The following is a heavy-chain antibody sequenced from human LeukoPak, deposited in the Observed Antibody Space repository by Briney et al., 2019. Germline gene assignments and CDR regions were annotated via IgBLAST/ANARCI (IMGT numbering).Heavy chain of an antibody. D-gene: IGHD3-10*01. V-gene: IGHV3-66*01. CDR3: ARVRTTGSYYGMDV. CDR1: GFTVSSNY. Sequence: YPGGSLRLSCAASGFTVSSNYMSWVRQAPGKGLEWVSVIYSGGSTYYADSVKGRFTISRDNSKITLYLQVNSLRAEDTAVYYCARVRTTGSYYGMDVWGQGTTVTVSS. CDR2: IYSGGST. J-gene: IGHJ6*02.